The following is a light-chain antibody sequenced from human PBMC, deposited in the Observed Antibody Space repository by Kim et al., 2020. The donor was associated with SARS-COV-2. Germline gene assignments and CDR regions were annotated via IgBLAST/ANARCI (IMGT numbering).Light chain of an antibody. Sequence: GSGGEGGTVPGGASQDIRNDLGWYQQNPGRAPRRLIYGASSLQSGVPSRFSGSGSGTEFTLTISSLQPEDFATYFCLQHNTYPITFGQRTRLEIK. V-gene: IGKV1-17*01. CDR1: QDIRND. J-gene: IGKJ5*01. CDR2: GAS. CDR3: LQHNTYPIT.